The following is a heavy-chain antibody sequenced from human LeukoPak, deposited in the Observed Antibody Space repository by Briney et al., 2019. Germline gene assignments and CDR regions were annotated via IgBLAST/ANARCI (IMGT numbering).Heavy chain of an antibody. J-gene: IGHJ6*02. V-gene: IGHV4-31*03. CDR1: GGSISSGGYY. CDR3: ARGGQDYYYYYGMDV. D-gene: IGHD3-16*01. Sequence: SQTLSLTCTVSGGSISSGGYYWSWIRQHPGTGLEWIGYIYYSGSTYYNPSLKSRVTISVDTSKNQFSLKLSSVTAADTAVYYCARGGQDYYYYYGMDVWGQGTTVTVSS. CDR2: IYYSGST.